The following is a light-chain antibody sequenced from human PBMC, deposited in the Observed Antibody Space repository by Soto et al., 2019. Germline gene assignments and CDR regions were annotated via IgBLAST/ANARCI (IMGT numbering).Light chain of an antibody. J-gene: IGLJ1*01. CDR1: SSDVGGYNY. CDR3: ISYTSSSTLEV. Sequence: QSALTQPASVSGSPGQSITISCTGTSSDVGGYNYVSWYQQHPGKAPKLMIYEVSNRPSGVSNRLYGSKSGNTASLTISGLQDEDEADYYCISYTSSSTLEVFGTGTKVTVL. CDR2: EVS. V-gene: IGLV2-14*01.